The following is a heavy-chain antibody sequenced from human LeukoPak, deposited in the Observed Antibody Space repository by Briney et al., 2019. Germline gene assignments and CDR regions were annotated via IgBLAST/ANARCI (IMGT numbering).Heavy chain of an antibody. CDR2: IGGSGGGT. CDR3: AKKASDTSGSLVDY. CDR1: GFTFSSYA. V-gene: IGHV3-23*01. D-gene: IGHD3-22*01. Sequence: GGSLRLSCAASGFTFSSYAMSWVRQAPGKGLEWVSAIGGSGGGTYYADSVKGRFTISRDNSKNTLYLQMNSLRAEDTAVYYCAKKASDTSGSLVDYWGQGTLVTVSP. J-gene: IGHJ4*02.